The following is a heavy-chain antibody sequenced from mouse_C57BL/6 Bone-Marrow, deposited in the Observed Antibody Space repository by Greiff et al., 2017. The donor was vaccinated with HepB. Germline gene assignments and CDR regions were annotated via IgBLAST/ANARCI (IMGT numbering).Heavy chain of an antibody. CDR1: GFSLTSYG. V-gene: IGHV2-5*01. CDR2: IWRGGST. Sequence: QVQLQQSGPGLVQPSQSLSITCTVSGFSLTSYGVHWVRQSPGKGLEWLGVIWRGGSTDYNAAFMSRLSITEDNSKSQVFFKMNSLPADDTAIYYCAKDSLYCYAMGYWGQGTSVTVSS. J-gene: IGHJ4*01. CDR3: AKDSLYCYAMGY.